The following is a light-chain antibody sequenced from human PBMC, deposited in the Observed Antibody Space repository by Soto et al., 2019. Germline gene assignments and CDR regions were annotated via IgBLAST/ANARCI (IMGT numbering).Light chain of an antibody. CDR1: QTTNTW. V-gene: IGKV1-5*01. Sequence: DIQMTQFPSTLSASVGDRVTITCRASQTTNTWLAWYQQKPGTAPKLLIDDASSLEGGVPSRFSASGSGTEFTLTISSLQPDDLATYYCQQYKSYPYTFGQGTKVEIK. CDR3: QQYKSYPYT. J-gene: IGKJ2*01. CDR2: DAS.